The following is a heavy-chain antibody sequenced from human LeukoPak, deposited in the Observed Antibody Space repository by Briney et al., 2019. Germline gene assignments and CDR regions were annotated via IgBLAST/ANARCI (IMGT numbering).Heavy chain of an antibody. Sequence: SVKVSCKASGGTFSSYAISWVRQAPGQGLEWMGGIIPIFGSPTYAQKFQGRVTITADESTSTAYMELSSLRSEDTAMYYCARDRHGSSWNRYAFNIWGQGTMVTVSS. V-gene: IGHV1-69*13. J-gene: IGHJ3*02. CDR2: IIPIFGSP. CDR3: ARDRHGSSWNRYAFNI. CDR1: GGTFSSYA. D-gene: IGHD6-13*01.